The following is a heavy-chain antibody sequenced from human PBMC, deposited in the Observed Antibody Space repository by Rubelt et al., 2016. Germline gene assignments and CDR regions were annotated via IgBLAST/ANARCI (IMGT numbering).Heavy chain of an antibody. Sequence: QLQLQESGPGLVKPSETLSLTCTVSGGSISSSSYYWGWIRQPPGKGLEWIGCINHSGSTYHNPSLKSRVTMSVDTSKNQFSLRLSSVTAADTAVYYCARLIARYSTSSPVDCWGQGTLVTVSS. V-gene: IGHV4-39*07. J-gene: IGHJ4*02. CDR3: ARLIARYSTSSPVDC. CDR2: INHSGST. CDR1: GGSISSSSYY. D-gene: IGHD6-6*01.